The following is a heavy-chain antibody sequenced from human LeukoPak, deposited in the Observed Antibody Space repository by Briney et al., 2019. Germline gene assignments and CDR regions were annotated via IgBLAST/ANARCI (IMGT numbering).Heavy chain of an antibody. CDR1: GFTFSSYA. CDR2: ISGSGGST. Sequence: GGSLRLSCVASGFTFSSYAMSWVRQAPGKGLEWVSAISGSGGSTYYADSVKGRFTISRDNSKNTLYLQMNSLRAEDTAVYYCAKSSSYGYNSAYWGQGTLVTVSS. CDR3: AKSSSYGYNSAY. V-gene: IGHV3-23*01. J-gene: IGHJ4*02. D-gene: IGHD5-24*01.